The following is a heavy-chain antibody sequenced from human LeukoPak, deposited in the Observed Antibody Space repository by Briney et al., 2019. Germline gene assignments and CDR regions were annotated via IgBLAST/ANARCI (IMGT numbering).Heavy chain of an antibody. Sequence: TGGSLRLSCAASEFSVGSNYMTWVRQAPGKGLEWVSLIYSGGSTYYADSVKGRFTISRDNSKNTLYLVMNSLRAEDTAVYYCAKGGGRRGRPRLFGFQHWGQGTLVTVSS. CDR3: AKGGGRRGRPRLFGFQH. V-gene: IGHV3-66*01. J-gene: IGHJ1*01. CDR2: IYSGGST. CDR1: EFSVGSNY. D-gene: IGHD3-10*01.